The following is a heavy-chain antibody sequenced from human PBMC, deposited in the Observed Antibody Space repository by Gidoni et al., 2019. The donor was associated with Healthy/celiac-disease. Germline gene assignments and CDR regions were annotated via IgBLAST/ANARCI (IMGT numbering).Heavy chain of an antibody. CDR3: ARAPMTTVTTSGGAQFDY. V-gene: IGHV1-2*02. Sequence: QVQLVQSGAEVQKPGASVKVSCKASGYTFTGYYMHWVRQAPGQGLEWMGWINPNSGGTNYAQKFQGRVTMTRDTSISTAYMELSRLRSDDTAVYYCARAPMTTVTTSGGAQFDYWGQGTLVTVSS. D-gene: IGHD4-17*01. CDR1: GYTFTGYY. J-gene: IGHJ4*02. CDR2: INPNSGGT.